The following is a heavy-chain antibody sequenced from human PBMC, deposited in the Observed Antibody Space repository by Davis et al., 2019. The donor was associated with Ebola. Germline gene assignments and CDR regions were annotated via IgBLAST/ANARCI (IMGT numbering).Heavy chain of an antibody. V-gene: IGHV1-2*02. Sequence: ASVKVSCKASGYTFTGYYMHWVRQAPGQGLEWMGWINPNSGGTNYAQKFQGRVTMTRDTSISTAYMELSRLRSEDTAVYYCARAGSGYYYGDYYYGMDVWGQGTTVTVSS. CDR2: INPNSGGT. CDR3: ARAGSGYYYGDYYYGMDV. J-gene: IGHJ6*02. D-gene: IGHD3-22*01. CDR1: GYTFTGYY.